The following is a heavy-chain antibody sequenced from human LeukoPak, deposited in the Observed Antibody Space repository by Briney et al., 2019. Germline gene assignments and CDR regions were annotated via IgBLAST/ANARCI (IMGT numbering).Heavy chain of an antibody. CDR1: GGSISSSSYY. Sequence: PSETLSLTCTVSGGSISSSSYYWGWIRQPPGKGLEWIGNIYYSGSTYYNASLKSRVTISVETSKNQFSLKLSSVTAADTAVYYCARNKYDILTGYFRRNNWFDPWGQGTLVTVSS. V-gene: IGHV4-39*07. CDR2: IYYSGST. CDR3: ARNKYDILTGYFRRNNWFDP. D-gene: IGHD3-9*01. J-gene: IGHJ5*02.